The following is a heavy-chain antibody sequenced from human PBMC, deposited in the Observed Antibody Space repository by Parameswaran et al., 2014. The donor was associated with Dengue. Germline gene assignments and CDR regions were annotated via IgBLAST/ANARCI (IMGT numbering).Heavy chain of an antibody. CDR3: ARDPEVRGVIQGNWFDP. CDR2: IYYSGST. D-gene: IGHD3-10*01. J-gene: IGHJ5*02. V-gene: IGHV4-39*07. Sequence: VRQAPGKGLEWIGSIYYSGSTYYNPSLKSRVTISVDTSKNQFSLKLSSVTAADTAVYYCARDPEVRGVIQGNWFDPWGQGTLVTVSS.